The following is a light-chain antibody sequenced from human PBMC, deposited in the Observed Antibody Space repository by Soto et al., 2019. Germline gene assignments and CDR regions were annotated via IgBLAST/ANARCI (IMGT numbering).Light chain of an antibody. J-gene: IGKJ4*01. CDR3: QQYGSSQS. Sequence: EIVLTQSPATLSLSPGERATLFCGASQSVSTNYVAWYQQKPGLAPRLLIYDASSRAAGISHRFSGSGSGTDFTPTISRLETEDFAVYYCQQYGSSQSFGGGTKADIK. V-gene: IGKV3D-20*01. CDR2: DAS. CDR1: QSVSTNY.